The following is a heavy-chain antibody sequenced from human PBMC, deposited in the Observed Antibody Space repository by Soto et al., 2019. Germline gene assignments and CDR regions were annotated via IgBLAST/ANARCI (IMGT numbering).Heavy chain of an antibody. CDR1: GGSISSSNW. J-gene: IGHJ6*02. CDR3: ARDWRRRATSXRSSSWLLAYYYYGMDV. V-gene: IGHV4-4*02. Sequence: PSETLSLTCAVSGGSISSSNWRSWVRQPPGKGLEWIGEIYHSGSTNYNPSLKSRVTISVDKSKNQFSLKLSPVTAADTAVYYCARDWRRRATSXRSSSWLLAYYYYGMDVWGQGTTVTVSS. CDR2: IYHSGST. D-gene: IGHD6-13*01.